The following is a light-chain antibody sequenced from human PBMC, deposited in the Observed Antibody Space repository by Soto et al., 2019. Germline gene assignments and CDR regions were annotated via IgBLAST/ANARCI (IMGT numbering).Light chain of an antibody. Sequence: QTVVTQEPPFSVSPGRTVTLTCGLSSGSVSTNHYPSWYQQTPGQAPRTLIYSTNTRSSGVPDRFSGSILGNKAALTITGAQADDESDYYCVLYLGSGISLFGGGTKLTVL. CDR1: SGSVSTNHY. J-gene: IGLJ2*01. CDR3: VLYLGSGISL. CDR2: STN. V-gene: IGLV8-61*01.